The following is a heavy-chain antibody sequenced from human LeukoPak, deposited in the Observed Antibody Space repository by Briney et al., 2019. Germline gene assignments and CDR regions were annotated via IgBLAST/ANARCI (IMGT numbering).Heavy chain of an antibody. CDR3: AKRVYYDSSGYYLTGDDY. J-gene: IGHJ4*02. CDR2: IYSGGST. Sequence: GGSLRLSCAASGFTVSSNYMSWVRQAPGKGLVWVSVIYSGGSTYYADSVKGRFTISRDNSKNTLYLQMNSLRAEDTAVYYCAKRVYYDSSGYYLTGDDYWGQGTLVTVSS. CDR1: GFTVSSNY. V-gene: IGHV3-53*01. D-gene: IGHD3-22*01.